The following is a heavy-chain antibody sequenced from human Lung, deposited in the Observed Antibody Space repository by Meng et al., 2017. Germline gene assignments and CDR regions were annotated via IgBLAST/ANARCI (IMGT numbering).Heavy chain of an antibody. CDR3: ARGPTTMAHDFDY. CDR2: INHSGST. J-gene: IGHJ4*02. Sequence: VQVTQAAAVLFQASATLSLAFVVAGVSFSDYYWSLIRQPPGKGLEWIGEINHSGSTNYNPSLESRATISVDTSQNNLSLKLSSVTAADSAVYYCARGPTTMAHDFDYWGQGTLVTVSS. D-gene: IGHD4-11*01. CDR1: GVSFSDYY. V-gene: IGHV4-34*02.